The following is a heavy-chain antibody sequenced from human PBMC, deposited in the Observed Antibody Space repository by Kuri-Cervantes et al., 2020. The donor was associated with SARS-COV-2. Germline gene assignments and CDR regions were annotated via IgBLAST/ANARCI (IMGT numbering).Heavy chain of an antibody. J-gene: IGHJ4*02. Sequence: SQTLSLTCTVSGGSTSSSSYYWGWIRQPPGKGLEWIGSLYYSGSTYYNPSLKSRVTISVDTSKNQFSLKLSSVTAADTAVYYCARRPRDNVVVPAATFFDYWGQGTLVTVSS. CDR3: ARRPRDNVVVPAATFFDY. D-gene: IGHD2-2*01. CDR1: GGSTSSSSYY. CDR2: LYYSGST. V-gene: IGHV4-39*07.